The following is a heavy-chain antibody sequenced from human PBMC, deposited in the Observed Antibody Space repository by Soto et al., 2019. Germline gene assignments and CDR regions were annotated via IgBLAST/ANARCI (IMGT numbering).Heavy chain of an antibody. V-gene: IGHV3-66*01. CDR2: IYSGGST. CDR1: GFTVSSNY. D-gene: IGHD1-7*01. Sequence: EVQLVESGGGLVQPGGSLRLSCAASGFTVSSNYMSWVRQAPGKGLEWVSVIYSGGSTYYADSVKGRFTISRDNSKNTLYLQMNSLRAEDTAVYYCARNWNYVLLPYYYYMDVWGKGTTVTVSS. CDR3: ARNWNYVLLPYYYYMDV. J-gene: IGHJ6*03.